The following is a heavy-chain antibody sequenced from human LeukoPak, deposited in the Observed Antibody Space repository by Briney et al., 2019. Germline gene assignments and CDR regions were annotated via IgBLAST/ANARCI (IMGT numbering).Heavy chain of an antibody. CDR1: GGSFSAYY. J-gene: IGHJ4*02. D-gene: IGHD5-12*01. CDR2: IYHSGST. Sequence: SETLSLTCAVYGGSFSAYYWSWIRQPPGKGLEWIGEIYHSGSTNYNPSLKSRVTISVDTSKNQFSLKLTSVTAAATAVYYCARGQVWLPYDSWGEGTLVTVSS. CDR3: ARGQVWLPYDS. V-gene: IGHV4-34*01.